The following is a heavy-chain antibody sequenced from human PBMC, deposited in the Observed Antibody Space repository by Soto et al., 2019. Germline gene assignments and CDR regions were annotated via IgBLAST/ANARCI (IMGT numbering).Heavy chain of an antibody. CDR1: GYTFTGYY. CDR3: ARAGIVVVPAARVSDAFDI. Sequence: ASVKVSCKASGYTFTGYYMHWVRQAPGKGLEWMGWINPNSGGTNSAQKFQGWVTMTRDTSISTAYMELSRLRSDDTAVYYCARAGIVVVPAARVSDAFDIWGQGTMVTVSS. CDR2: INPNSGGT. V-gene: IGHV1-2*04. D-gene: IGHD2-2*01. J-gene: IGHJ3*02.